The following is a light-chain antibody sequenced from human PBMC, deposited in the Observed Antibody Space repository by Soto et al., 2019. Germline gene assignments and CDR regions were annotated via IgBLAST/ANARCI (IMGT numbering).Light chain of an antibody. CDR2: EDN. Sequence: FMLTQAHSVSESPGKTVTISCTRSSGSIASNYVQWYQQRPGSAPTTVIHEDNQRPSGVPDRFSGSIDSSSNSASLTISGLMSEDEADYYCQSYDSSNRVFGGGTKLTVL. CDR3: QSYDSSNRV. V-gene: IGLV6-57*04. CDR1: SGSIASNY. J-gene: IGLJ3*02.